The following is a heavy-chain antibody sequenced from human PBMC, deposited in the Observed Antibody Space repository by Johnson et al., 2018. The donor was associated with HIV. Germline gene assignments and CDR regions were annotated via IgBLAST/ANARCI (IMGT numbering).Heavy chain of an antibody. V-gene: IGHV3-15*01. D-gene: IGHD5-18*01. Sequence: EVQLVESGGGLVKPGGSLRLSCAASGFTFSNAWMTWVRQAPGKGLEWIGRIKSKTDGGTTDYAAPVKGRFTIPRADSKNTLYLQMNSLKTEDTAVYYCTTYTAMVTMYVEIKGGAFDIWGQGTMVTVSS. J-gene: IGHJ3*02. CDR1: GFTFSNAW. CDR2: IKSKTDGGTT. CDR3: TTYTAMVTMYVEIKGGAFDI.